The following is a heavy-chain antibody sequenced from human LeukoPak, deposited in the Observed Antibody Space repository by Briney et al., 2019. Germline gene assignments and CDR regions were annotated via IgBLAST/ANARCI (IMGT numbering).Heavy chain of an antibody. J-gene: IGHJ4*02. CDR3: ARDSPVPAATQGYFDY. CDR2: ISSNSRNI. V-gene: IGHV3-48*01. D-gene: IGHD2-2*01. CDR1: GFTFSNYG. Sequence: GGSLRLSCAASGFTFSNYGMNWVRQSPGKGLEWVSYISSNSRNINYADSVKGRFTISRDNAKNSLYLQMNSLRADEDTAVYYCARDSPVPAATQGYFDYWGQGTLVTVSS.